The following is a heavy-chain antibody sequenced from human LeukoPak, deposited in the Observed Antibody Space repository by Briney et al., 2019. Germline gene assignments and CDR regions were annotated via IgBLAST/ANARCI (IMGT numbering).Heavy chain of an antibody. CDR1: RFTFSSYW. V-gene: IGHV3-7*01. D-gene: IGHD2-21*02. CDR2: IKQDGSEK. Sequence: GGSLRLSFAASRFTFSSYWMSWVRQAPGKGLEWVANIKQDGSEKYYVDSVKGRFTISRDNAKNSLYLQMNSLRAEDTAVYYCARSDMGDSIDYWGLGTLVTVSS. J-gene: IGHJ4*02. CDR3: ARSDMGDSIDY.